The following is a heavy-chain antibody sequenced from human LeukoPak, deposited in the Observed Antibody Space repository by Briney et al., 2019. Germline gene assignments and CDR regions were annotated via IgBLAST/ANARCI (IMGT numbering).Heavy chain of an antibody. CDR1: GFTFSIYG. CDR2: ISDNGGNT. D-gene: IGHD3-16*01. Sequence: PGGTLRLSCAASGFTFSIYGMGWVRQAPGKGLEWVSSISDNGGNTYYADSAKGRFTISRDNSKNTLYLQMNSLRAEDTAVYYCAKPGWGPFDYWGQGTLVTVSS. CDR3: AKPGWGPFDY. V-gene: IGHV3-23*01. J-gene: IGHJ4*02.